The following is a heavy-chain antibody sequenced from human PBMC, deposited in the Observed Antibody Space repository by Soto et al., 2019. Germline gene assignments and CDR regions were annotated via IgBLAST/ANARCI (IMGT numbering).Heavy chain of an antibody. V-gene: IGHV3-74*01. J-gene: IGHJ4*02. CDR2: LNSDGSSA. CDR3: VRGKRGGWYFDY. Sequence: EVQLVESGGGLVQPGGSLRLSCAASGFTFSSYWLHWVRQAPGKRLVWLSRLNSDGSSAYYADSVKGRFTISRDNAQNTVYLQKNSLGDEDTAVYYCVRGKRGGWYFDYWGQGTLVTVSS. CDR1: GFTFSSYW. D-gene: IGHD6-19*01.